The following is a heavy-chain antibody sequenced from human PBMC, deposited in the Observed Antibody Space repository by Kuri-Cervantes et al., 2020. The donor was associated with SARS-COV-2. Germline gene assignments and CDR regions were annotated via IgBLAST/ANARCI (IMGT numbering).Heavy chain of an antibody. J-gene: IGHJ2*01. CDR2: IYHSGST. D-gene: IGHD3-16*01. CDR1: GYSISSGYY. Sequence: ESLKISCAVSGYSISSGYYWGWIRQPPGKGLEWIGSIYHSGSTYYNPSLKSRVTISVDTSKNQFSLKLSSVTAADTAVYYCARRTVGHFDLWGRGT. V-gene: IGHV4-38-2*01. CDR3: ARRTVGHFDL.